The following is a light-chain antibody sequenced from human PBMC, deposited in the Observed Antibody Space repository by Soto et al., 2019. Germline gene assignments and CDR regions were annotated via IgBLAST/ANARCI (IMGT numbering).Light chain of an antibody. Sequence: EIVMTQSPATLSVSPGDSATLSCGASQSLDQSLAWYQQKAGQAPRLLIYGASTSATGIPARFSGSRSGTEFTFATSSVQSAECAVYCCQLYKSWRPFTFGQWKRLEI. CDR1: QSLDQS. CDR2: GAS. J-gene: IGKJ5*01. CDR3: QLYKSWRPFT. V-gene: IGKV3-15*01.